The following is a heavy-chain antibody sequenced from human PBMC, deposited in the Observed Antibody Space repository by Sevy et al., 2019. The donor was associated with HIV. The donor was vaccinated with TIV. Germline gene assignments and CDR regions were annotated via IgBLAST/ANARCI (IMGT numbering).Heavy chain of an antibody. CDR2: ITSSSSTI. D-gene: IGHD5-18*01. V-gene: IGHV3-48*02. CDR3: ARDGGTAMALYYFDY. Sequence: GGSLRLSCAASGFTFSSYSMNWIRQAPGKGLEWVSDITSSSSTIYYADSVKGRFTISRDNAKNSLYLQMNSLRDEDTAVYYCARDGGTAMALYYFDYWGQGTLVTVSS. J-gene: IGHJ4*02. CDR1: GFTFSSYS.